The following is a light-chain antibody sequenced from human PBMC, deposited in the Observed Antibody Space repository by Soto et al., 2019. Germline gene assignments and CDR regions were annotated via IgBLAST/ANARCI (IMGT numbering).Light chain of an antibody. CDR2: GAS. V-gene: IGKV3-15*01. Sequence: ERVMTQSPATVSVSPGERATLSCRASQSVSSNLAWYQQKPGQAPRLLIYGASTRATGIPARFSGSGSGTEFTLTISSLQSEDFAVYYCQQYNNWPHTFGQGTKLDIK. CDR1: QSVSSN. CDR3: QQYNNWPHT. J-gene: IGKJ2*01.